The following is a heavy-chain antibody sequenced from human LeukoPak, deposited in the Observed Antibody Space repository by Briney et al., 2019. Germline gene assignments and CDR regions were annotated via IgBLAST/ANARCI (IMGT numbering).Heavy chain of an antibody. CDR1: GYSISSGYY. J-gene: IGHJ3*02. D-gene: IGHD3/OR15-3a*01. V-gene: IGHV4-38-2*02. CDR3: ARAGAGDWLLHDAFDI. CDR2: INHSGST. Sequence: SETLSLTCTVSGYSISSGYYWSWIRQPPGKGLEWIGEINHSGSTNYNPSLKSRVTISVDTSKNQFSLKLSSVTAADTAVYYCARAGAGDWLLHDAFDIWGQGTMVTVSS.